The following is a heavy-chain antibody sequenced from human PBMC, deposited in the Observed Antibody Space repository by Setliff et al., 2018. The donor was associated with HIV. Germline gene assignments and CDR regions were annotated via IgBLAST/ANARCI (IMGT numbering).Heavy chain of an antibody. CDR2: TYYRSKWYN. J-gene: IGHJ4*02. V-gene: IGHV6-1*01. Sequence: TLSLTCAISGDTISSNSVSWNWIRQSPSRGLEWLGRTYYRSKWYNDYAVSVKSRMTFNPDTSKNQFSLQLNSVTPEDTAVYFCARGNSTKRGFDYWGLGTLVT. CDR3: ARGNSTKRGFDY. CDR1: GDTISSNSVS. D-gene: IGHD3-10*01.